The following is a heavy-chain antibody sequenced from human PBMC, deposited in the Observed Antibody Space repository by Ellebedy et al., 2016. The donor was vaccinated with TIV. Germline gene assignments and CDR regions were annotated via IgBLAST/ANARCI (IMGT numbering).Heavy chain of an antibody. CDR1: GFTFNNYG. Sequence: GGSLRLXXAASGFTFNNYGMHWVRQAPGKGLEWVALISYDGSNKYYADSVKGRFTISRDNSKNTLYLQMNSLRAADTAVYYCANIMQYYFDYWGQGTLVTVSS. CDR3: ANIMQYYFDY. CDR2: ISYDGSNK. D-gene: IGHD3-16*01. V-gene: IGHV3-30*18. J-gene: IGHJ4*02.